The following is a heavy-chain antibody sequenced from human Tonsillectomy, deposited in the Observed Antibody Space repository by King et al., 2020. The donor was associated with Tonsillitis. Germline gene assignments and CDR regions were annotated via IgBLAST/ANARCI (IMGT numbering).Heavy chain of an antibody. J-gene: IGHJ4*02. CDR2: INRDGSGA. D-gene: IGHD5-12*01. Sequence: VQLVESGGALAQPGGSLRLSCSVSGFTFSAYWMHWVRQAPGKGLVWVARINRDGSGAVYADSVKGRFTISRDNAKDTLFLHMNSLTVEDTALYYCAKDSDVWITDSWGQGTLVTVSS. CDR1: GFTFSAYW. CDR3: AKDSDVWITDS. V-gene: IGHV3-74*03.